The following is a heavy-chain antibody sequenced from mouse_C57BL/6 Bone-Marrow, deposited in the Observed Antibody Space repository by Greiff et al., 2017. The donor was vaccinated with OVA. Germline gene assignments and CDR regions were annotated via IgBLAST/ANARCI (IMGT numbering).Heavy chain of an antibody. D-gene: IGHD2-1*01. Sequence: ESGPGLVKPSQSLSLSCSVSGYSITSGYYWNLIRQLPGNKLEWMGYISYDGSNNYNPSLKNRISITRDTSKNQVFLKLNSVTTEDTATYYCASGYGNYAYWGQGTLVTVSA. CDR2: ISYDGSN. J-gene: IGHJ3*01. V-gene: IGHV3-6*01. CDR3: ASGYGNYAY. CDR1: GYSITSGYY.